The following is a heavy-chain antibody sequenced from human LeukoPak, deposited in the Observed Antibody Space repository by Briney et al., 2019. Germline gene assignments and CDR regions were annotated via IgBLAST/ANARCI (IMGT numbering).Heavy chain of an antibody. V-gene: IGHV1-2*02. D-gene: IGHD3-22*01. J-gene: IGHJ3*02. CDR3: ARSPYYYDSSGYYSKTHDAFDI. Sequence: ASVKVSCKASGYTFTSYGISWVRQAPGQGLEWMGWINPNNGDTNYAQKFQGRVTMTRDTSISTAYMELSRLRSDDTAVYYCARSPYYYDSSGYYSKTHDAFDIWGQGTMVTVSS. CDR1: GYTFTSYG. CDR2: INPNNGDT.